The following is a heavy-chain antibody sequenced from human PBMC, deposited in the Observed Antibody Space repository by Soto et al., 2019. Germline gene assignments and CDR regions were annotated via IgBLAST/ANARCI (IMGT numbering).Heavy chain of an antibody. J-gene: IGHJ2*01. D-gene: IGHD3-9*01. V-gene: IGHV4-39*01. CDR2: IFYSGTT. CDR3: AKTGPYDILTYWYFDR. Sequence: SETLSLTCTVSGDSTSSSSYYWVWIRQPPGRGLEWIGSIFYSGTTYYNPSLKSRVTISIDTSKNQFSLKLTSVTAADTAVYYCAKTGPYDILTYWYFDRWGRGTLVTVSS. CDR1: GDSTSSSSYY.